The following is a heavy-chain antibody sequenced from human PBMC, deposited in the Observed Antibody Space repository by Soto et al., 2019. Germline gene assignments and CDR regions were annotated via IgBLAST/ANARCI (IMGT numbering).Heavy chain of an antibody. V-gene: IGHV4-61*02. CDR1: GGSIDSGDYY. Sequence: SETLSLTCTVSGGSIDSGDYYWSWIRQPAGKGLEWIGRIYATGTTDYNPSLKSRVMMSVDTSKKQFSLRLRSVTAADTAVYYCVRDGTKTLRDWFDPWGQGISVTVSS. CDR3: VRDGTKTLRDWFDP. J-gene: IGHJ5*02. CDR2: IYATGTT. D-gene: IGHD1-1*01.